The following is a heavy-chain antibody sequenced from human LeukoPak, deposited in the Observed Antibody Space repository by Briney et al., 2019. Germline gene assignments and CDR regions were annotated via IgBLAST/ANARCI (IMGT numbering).Heavy chain of an antibody. CDR3: VRGDYGDYTLFDY. J-gene: IGHJ4*02. D-gene: IGHD4-17*01. CDR2: IYSGGST. CDR1: GFTVSSNY. V-gene: IGHV3-53*01. Sequence: QSGGSLRLSCAASGFTVSSNYMSWVRQAPGKGLEWFSVIYSGGSTYYADSVKGRFTISRDNSKNTLYLQMNSLRAEDTAVYYCVRGDYGDYTLFDYWGQGTLVTVSS.